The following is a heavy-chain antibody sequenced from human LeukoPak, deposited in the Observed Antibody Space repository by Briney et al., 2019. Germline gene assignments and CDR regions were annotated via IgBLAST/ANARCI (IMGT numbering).Heavy chain of an antibody. J-gene: IGHJ4*02. CDR1: GGSISSGSYY. Sequence: SETLSLTCTVSGGSISSGSYYWSWIRQPAGKGLEWIGRIYTSGSANYNPSLKSRVTISVDTSTNQFSLKLSSVTAADTAVYYCAPEGIAARLGIDSWGQGTLVTVSS. CDR2: IYTSGSA. V-gene: IGHV4-61*02. D-gene: IGHD6-6*01. CDR3: APEGIAARLGIDS.